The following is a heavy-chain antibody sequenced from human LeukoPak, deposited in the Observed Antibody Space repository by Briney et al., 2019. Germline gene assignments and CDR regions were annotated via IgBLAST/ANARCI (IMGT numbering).Heavy chain of an antibody. CDR3: AKEAPVSDYFDY. D-gene: IGHD3-10*01. Sequence: GGSLRLSCAASGFTFSSYGMHWVRQAPGKGLEWVASLKEDVSEKFYVDSVKGRFTISKDNAKNSLYLQMNSLRAEDTAVYYCAKEAPVSDYFDYWGQGTLVTVSS. V-gene: IGHV3-7*01. J-gene: IGHJ4*02. CDR2: LKEDVSEK. CDR1: GFTFSSYG.